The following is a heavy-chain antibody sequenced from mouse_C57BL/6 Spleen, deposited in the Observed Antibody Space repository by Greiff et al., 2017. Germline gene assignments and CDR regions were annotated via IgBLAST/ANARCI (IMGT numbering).Heavy chain of an antibody. CDR3: ARETGTGWFAY. CDR1: GYAFSSYW. D-gene: IGHD4-1*01. V-gene: IGHV1-80*01. CDR2: IYPGDGDT. Sequence: QVQLQQSGAELVKPGASVKISCTASGYAFSSYWMNWVKQRPGKGLEWIGQIYPGDGDTNYTGKFKGKATLTADKSSSTAYMQLSSLTSEDSAVXFCARETGTGWFAYWGQGTLVTVSA. J-gene: IGHJ3*01.